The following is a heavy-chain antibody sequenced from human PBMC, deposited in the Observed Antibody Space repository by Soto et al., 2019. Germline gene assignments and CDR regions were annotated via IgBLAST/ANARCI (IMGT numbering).Heavy chain of an antibody. CDR2: VSGSGGTT. J-gene: IGHJ4*02. CDR3: AKGGLLRYFE. V-gene: IGHV3-23*01. CDR1: GFTFSNSA. Sequence: GGSLRLSCAASGFTFSNSAMSWVRQAPGKGLEWVSSVSGSGGTTYFADSVKGRFTISRDNSMNTLYLQMSSLRADDTAVYYCAKGGLLRYFEWGQGTLVTVSS. D-gene: IGHD3-9*01.